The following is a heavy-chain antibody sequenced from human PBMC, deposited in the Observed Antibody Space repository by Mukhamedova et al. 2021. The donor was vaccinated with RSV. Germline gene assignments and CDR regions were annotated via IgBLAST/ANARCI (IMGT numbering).Heavy chain of an antibody. CDR3: ARADCTNGVCYLRAMDV. Sequence: EWIGRIYTGGSTKYSPSLKSRVTISADTSKNQFSLKLSSVTAADTAVYYCARADCTNGVCYLRAMDVWGQGTTVTVSS. J-gene: IGHJ6*02. D-gene: IGHD2-8*01. CDR2: IYTGGST. V-gene: IGHV4-61*02.